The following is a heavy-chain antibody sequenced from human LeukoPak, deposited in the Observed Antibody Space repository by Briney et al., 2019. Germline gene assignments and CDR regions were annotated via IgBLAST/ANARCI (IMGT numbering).Heavy chain of an antibody. Sequence: KPGGSLRLSCAASGFTFSNAWMSWVRQAPGKGLEWVGRIKSKTDGGTTDYAAPVKGRFTISRDDSKNTLYLQRNSLETEDTAVYYCTTDDYGDLVFDYWGQGTLVTVSS. CDR3: TTDDYGDLVFDY. D-gene: IGHD4-17*01. CDR1: GFTFSNAW. CDR2: IKSKTDGGTT. J-gene: IGHJ4*02. V-gene: IGHV3-15*01.